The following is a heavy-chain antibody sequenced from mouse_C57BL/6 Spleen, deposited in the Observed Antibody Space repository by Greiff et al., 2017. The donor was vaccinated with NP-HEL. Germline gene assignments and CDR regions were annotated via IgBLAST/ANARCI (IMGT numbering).Heavy chain of an antibody. CDR3: AKYSNYVPFAY. CDR2: ISYDGSN. V-gene: IGHV3-6*01. CDR1: GYSITSGYY. Sequence: EVQLQQSGPGLVKPSQSLSLTCSVTGYSITSGYYWNWIRQFPGNKLEWMGYISYDGSNNYNPSLKNRISITRDTSKNQFFLKLNSVTTEDTATYYCAKYSNYVPFAYWGQGTLVTVSA. D-gene: IGHD2-5*01. J-gene: IGHJ3*01.